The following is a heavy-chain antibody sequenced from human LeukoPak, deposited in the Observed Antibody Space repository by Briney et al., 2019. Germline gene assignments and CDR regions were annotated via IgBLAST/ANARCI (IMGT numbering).Heavy chain of an antibody. J-gene: IGHJ5*02. Sequence: ASVKVSCKASGYTFTRYDINWVRQAAGQGLEWMGWLSPNTGHTGYAQKFQGRVTITRNTSINTAYMELSSLRSEDTAVYYCARMTASGRDNWFDPWGQGTLVTASS. CDR2: LSPNTGHT. CDR3: ARMTASGRDNWFDP. V-gene: IGHV1-8*03. D-gene: IGHD2-15*01. CDR1: GYTFTRYD.